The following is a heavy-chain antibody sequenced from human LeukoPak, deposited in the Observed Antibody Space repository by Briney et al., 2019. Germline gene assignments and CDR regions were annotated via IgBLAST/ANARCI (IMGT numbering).Heavy chain of an antibody. J-gene: IGHJ6*02. D-gene: IGHD3-22*01. CDR1: GFTFSDYY. CDR2: ISSSGSTI. V-gene: IGHV3-11*01. CDR3: ARDGAGSSGVTMIVVTRPSKYGMDV. Sequence: GGSLRLSCAASGFTFSDYYMSWIRQAPGKGLEWVSYISSSGSTIYYADSVKGRFTISRDNAKNSLYLQMNSLRAEDTAVYYCARDGAGSSGVTMIVVTRPSKYGMDVWGQGTTVTVSS.